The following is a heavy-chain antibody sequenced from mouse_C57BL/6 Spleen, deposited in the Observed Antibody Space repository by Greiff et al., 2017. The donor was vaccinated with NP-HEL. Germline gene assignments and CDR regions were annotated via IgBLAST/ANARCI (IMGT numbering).Heavy chain of an antibody. J-gene: IGHJ4*01. V-gene: IGHV1-53*01. CDR1: GYTFTSYW. CDR2: INPSNGGT. CDR3: ARWSNYIYAMDY. D-gene: IGHD2-5*01. Sequence: VQLQQPGTELVKPGASVKLSCKASGYTFTSYWMHWVKQRPGQGLEWIGNINPSNGGTNYNEKFKSKATLTVDKSSSTAYMQLSSLPSEYSAVYYYARWSNYIYAMDYWGQGTSVTVSS.